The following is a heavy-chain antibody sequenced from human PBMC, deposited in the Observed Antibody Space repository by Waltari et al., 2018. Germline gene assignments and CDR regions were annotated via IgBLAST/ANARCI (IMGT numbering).Heavy chain of an antibody. CDR3: VGSRQQLVNYYYYYGMDV. V-gene: IGHV4-38-2*01. CDR2: IYHIGST. J-gene: IGHJ6*02. D-gene: IGHD6-13*01. Sequence: QVQLQESGPGLVKPSETLSLTCAVSGYSISSGYYWGWIRQPPGQGLEWIGSIYHIGSTYYNPSLKSRVTISVDTSKNQFSLKLSSVTAADTAVYYCVGSRQQLVNYYYYYGMDVWGQGTTVTVSS. CDR1: GYSISSGYY.